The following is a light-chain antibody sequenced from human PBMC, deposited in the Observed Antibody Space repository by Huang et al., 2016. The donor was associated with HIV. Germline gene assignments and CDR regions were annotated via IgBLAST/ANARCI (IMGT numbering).Light chain of an antibody. CDR1: QTISKY. J-gene: IGKJ2*01. CDR3: QQSYNTPQT. V-gene: IGKV1-39*01. CDR2: AAS. Sequence: DIQMTKSTSSLSASVGDRVTITCRASQTISKYLIWYQQKPGKAPKLLVYAASTLQSGVPSRFSGSGSGTDFILTISSLQPEDFATYYCQQSYNTPQTFGQGTKLEIK.